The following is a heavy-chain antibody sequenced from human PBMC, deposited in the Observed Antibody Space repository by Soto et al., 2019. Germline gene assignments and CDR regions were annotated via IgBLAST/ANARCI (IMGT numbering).Heavy chain of an antibody. CDR2: ISSSGSTI. D-gene: IGHD3-3*01. CDR3: ARAGDRSVDY. Sequence: EVQLVESGGGLVQPGGSLRLSCAASGFTFSRYSMNCVREAPGKGLELVSYISSSGSTIYYADSVRGRFTISRDNAKNSLYLQMNSLRAEDTAVYYCARAGDRSVDYWGQGTLVTVSS. V-gene: IGHV3-48*01. CDR1: GFTFSRYS. J-gene: IGHJ4*02.